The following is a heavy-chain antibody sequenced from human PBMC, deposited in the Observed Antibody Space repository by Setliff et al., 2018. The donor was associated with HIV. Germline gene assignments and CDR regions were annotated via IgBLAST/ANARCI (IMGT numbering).Heavy chain of an antibody. D-gene: IGHD1-1*01. CDR3: SRAAYDAVDWLDP. CDR2: IHTSGRT. V-gene: IGHV4-4*08. J-gene: IGHJ5*02. Sequence: PSETLSLTCAVSSESIVSYYWNWIRQPPGRGLEWIGYIHTSGRTKYNPSLKSRLTILVDTSKKQFSLRLTAVTAADTAVYYCSRAAYDAVDWLDPWGQGTRVTVSS. CDR1: SESIVSYY.